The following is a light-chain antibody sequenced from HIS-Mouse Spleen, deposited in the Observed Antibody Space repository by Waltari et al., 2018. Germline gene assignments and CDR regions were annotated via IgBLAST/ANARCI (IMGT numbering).Light chain of an antibody. Sequence: QSVLTQPPSASGTPGQRVTISCSGSSSNIGSNYVYWYQQLPGTAPKLLISRNNERPSGVPDRFSGSKSVTSASLDICGLRSEDEADYYCAAWDDSLSGPVFGGGTKLTVL. CDR3: AAWDDSLSGPV. CDR2: RNN. V-gene: IGLV1-47*01. J-gene: IGLJ3*02. CDR1: SSNIGSNY.